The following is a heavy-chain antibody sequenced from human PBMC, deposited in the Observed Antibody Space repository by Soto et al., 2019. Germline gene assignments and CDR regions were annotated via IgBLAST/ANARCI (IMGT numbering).Heavy chain of an antibody. J-gene: IGHJ4*02. D-gene: IGHD3-3*01. V-gene: IGHV3-23*01. Sequence: GGSLRLSCSASGFTFTSYAMSWVRQAPGKGLEWVSGISGSGGDTKSADSVKGRFTITRDNFKNMLYLEMHSLRAEDTAVYYCAKHDFWTLYNTGLDSWGQGTLVTVSS. CDR1: GFTFTSYA. CDR3: AKHDFWTLYNTGLDS. CDR2: ISGSGGDT.